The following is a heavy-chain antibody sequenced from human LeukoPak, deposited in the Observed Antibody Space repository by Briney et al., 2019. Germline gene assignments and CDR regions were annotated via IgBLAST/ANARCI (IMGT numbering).Heavy chain of an antibody. CDR2: ISSSSSYI. CDR1: GFTFSSYS. J-gene: IGHJ4*02. Sequence: GGSLRLSCAASGFTFSSYSMNWVRQAPGKGLEWVSSISSSSSYIYYAHSVEGRFTISRDNAKNSLYLQMNSLRVEDTAVYYCTRGGVTSGWILRDWGQGILVTVSS. V-gene: IGHV3-21*01. CDR3: TRGGVTSGWILRD. D-gene: IGHD3-10*01.